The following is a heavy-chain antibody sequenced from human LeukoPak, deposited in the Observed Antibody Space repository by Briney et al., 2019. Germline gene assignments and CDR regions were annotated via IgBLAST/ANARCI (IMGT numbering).Heavy chain of an antibody. CDR1: GYTFTNYG. J-gene: IGHJ4*02. D-gene: IGHD3-10*01. CDR3: AREGINKAFDS. V-gene: IGHV1-18*01. CDR2: IDSRNGHT. Sequence: GASVKVSCKASGYTFTNYGITWVRQAPGQGLEWMGWIDSRNGHTKYGQKFQGRVIMTTDTSTSTTYMELRSLRSDDTAVYYCAREGINKAFDSWDQGTLVIVSS.